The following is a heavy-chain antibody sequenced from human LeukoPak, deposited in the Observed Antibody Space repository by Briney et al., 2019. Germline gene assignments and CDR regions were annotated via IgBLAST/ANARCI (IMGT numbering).Heavy chain of an antibody. J-gene: IGHJ4*02. V-gene: IGHV4-59*01. CDR2: IYYSGST. Sequence: SETLSLNCTVSGGSISSYYWSWIRQPPGKGLEWIGYIYYSGSTNYSPSLKSRVTISVDTSKNQFSLKLSSVTAADTAVYYCARLPISGYDSYYFDYWGQGTLVTVSS. CDR1: GGSISSYY. CDR3: ARLPISGYDSYYFDY. D-gene: IGHD5-12*01.